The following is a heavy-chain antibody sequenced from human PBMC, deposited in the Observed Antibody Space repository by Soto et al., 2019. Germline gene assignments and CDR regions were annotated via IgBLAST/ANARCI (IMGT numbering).Heavy chain of an antibody. Sequence: EVQLVESGGGLVQPGGSLRLSCEASGFTFNNYWVHWVRQPPGKGLVWVSRINTDGSWTNYADSVKGRFTMSRDNAKNTLYLEMNSLRDEDTAVYYCARAPDCGGGSCYSGHRYYGMDVWVQGATVTVSS. CDR3: ARAPDCGGGSCYSGHRYYGMDV. CDR1: GFTFNNYW. D-gene: IGHD2-15*01. J-gene: IGHJ6*02. V-gene: IGHV3-74*01. CDR2: INTDGSWT.